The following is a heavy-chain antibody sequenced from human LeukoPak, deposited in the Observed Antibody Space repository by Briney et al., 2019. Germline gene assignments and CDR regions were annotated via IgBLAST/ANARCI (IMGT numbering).Heavy chain of an antibody. CDR1: GFTFSSYA. J-gene: IGHJ4*02. CDR2: ISYDGGNK. V-gene: IGHV3-30-3*01. Sequence: GRSLRLSCAASGFTFSSYAMHWVRQAPGKGLEWVAVISYDGGNKYYADSVKGRFTISRDNSKNTLYLQMNSLRAEDTAVYYCARDSDYYGSGSYARDWGQGTLVTVSS. CDR3: ARDSDYYGSGSYARD. D-gene: IGHD3-10*01.